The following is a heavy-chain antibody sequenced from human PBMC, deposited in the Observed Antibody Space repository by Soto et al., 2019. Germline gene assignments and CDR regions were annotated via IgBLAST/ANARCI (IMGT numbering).Heavy chain of an antibody. D-gene: IGHD3-10*01. CDR1: GGSISSGGYY. Sequence: PSETLSLTCTVSGGSISSGGYYWSWIRQHPGKGLEWIGYIYYSGSTYYNPSLKSRVTISVDTSKNQFSLKLSSVTAADTAVYYCARDHYYGSGPPDYWGQGTLVTVSS. CDR3: ARDHYYGSGPPDY. J-gene: IGHJ4*02. CDR2: IYYSGST. V-gene: IGHV4-31*03.